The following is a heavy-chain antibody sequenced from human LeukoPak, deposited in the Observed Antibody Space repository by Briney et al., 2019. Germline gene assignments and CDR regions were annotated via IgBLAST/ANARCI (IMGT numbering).Heavy chain of an antibody. CDR2: ISWNSGSI. CDR3: AKDLKVAAAASDY. J-gene: IGHJ4*02. CDR1: GFTFYDYA. V-gene: IGHV3-9*01. Sequence: TGGSLRLSCAASGFTFYDYAMHWVRQAPGKGLEWVSGISWNSGSIGYADSVKGRFTISRDNAKNSLYLQMNSLRAEDTALYYCAKDLKVAAAASDYWGQGTLVTVSS. D-gene: IGHD6-13*01.